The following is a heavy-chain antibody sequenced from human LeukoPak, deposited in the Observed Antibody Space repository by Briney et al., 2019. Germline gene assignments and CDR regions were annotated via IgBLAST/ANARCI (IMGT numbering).Heavy chain of an antibody. D-gene: IGHD6-13*01. CDR1: GGSFSGYY. J-gene: IGHJ6*02. CDR2: INHSGST. V-gene: IGHV4-34*01. Sequence: SETLSLTCAVYGGSFSGYYWSWIRQPPGKGLEWIGEINHSGSTNYNPSLKSRVTISVDTSKNQFSLKLSSVTAADTAVYYCAGSSWIHYYYYYGMDVWGQGTTVTVSS. CDR3: AGSSWIHYYYYYGMDV.